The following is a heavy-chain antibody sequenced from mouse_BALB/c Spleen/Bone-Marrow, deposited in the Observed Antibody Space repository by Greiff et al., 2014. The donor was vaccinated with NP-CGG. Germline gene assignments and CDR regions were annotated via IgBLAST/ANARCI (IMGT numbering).Heavy chain of an antibody. CDR3: ARYYRNDYFALDY. V-gene: IGHV1-80*01. Sequence: QVQLQQSGAELVRPGSSVKISCKASGYAFSSYWMNWVKQRPGQGLEWLGQIYPGDGDTNYIGKFKGKATLTADKSSSTAYMQLSSLTSEDSAVYFCARYYRNDYFALDYWGQGTSVTVSS. J-gene: IGHJ4*01. CDR2: IYPGDGDT. D-gene: IGHD2-14*01. CDR1: GYAFSSYW.